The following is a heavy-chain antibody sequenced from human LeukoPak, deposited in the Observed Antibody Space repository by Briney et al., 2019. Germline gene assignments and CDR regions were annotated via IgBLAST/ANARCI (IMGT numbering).Heavy chain of an antibody. CDR3: ARHSVGATGWVAY. J-gene: IGHJ4*02. CDR1: GGSISSSSYY. Sequence: PSETLSLTCTVSGGSISSSSYYWGWTRQPPGKGLEWIGSIYYSGSTYYNPSLKSRVTISIDTSKNQFSLKLSSVTAADTAVYYCARHSVGATGWVAYWGQGTLVTVSS. V-gene: IGHV4-39*01. CDR2: IYYSGST. D-gene: IGHD1-26*01.